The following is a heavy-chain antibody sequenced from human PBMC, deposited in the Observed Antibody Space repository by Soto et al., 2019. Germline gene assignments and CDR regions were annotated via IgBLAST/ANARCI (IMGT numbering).Heavy chain of an antibody. CDR2: MLYSGLT. J-gene: IGHJ6*02. Sequence: SETLSLTCSVSGYSVSSSDYYWAWIRQPPGKGLEWIGSMLYSGLTYYNPSLKSRVTLSVDTSKNQSSVRLNSVTASDTAVYYCAPLSVSLSGPYGIHVWGQGTTVTVSS. V-gene: IGHV4-39*01. CDR3: APLSVSLSGPYGIHV. CDR1: GYSVSSSDYY. D-gene: IGHD2-15*01.